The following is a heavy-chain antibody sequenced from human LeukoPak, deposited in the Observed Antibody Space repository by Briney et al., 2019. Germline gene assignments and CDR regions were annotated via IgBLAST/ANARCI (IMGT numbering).Heavy chain of an antibody. J-gene: IGHJ4*02. Sequence: SETLSLTCAGPGGSISSSNWWSWVRQPPGKGLEWIGEIYHSGSTNYNPSLKSRVTISVDKSKNQFSLKLSSVTAADTAVYYCAIISGYSYGTPYFDYWGQGTLVTVSS. D-gene: IGHD5-18*01. CDR2: IYHSGST. CDR3: AIISGYSYGTPYFDY. CDR1: GGSISSSNW. V-gene: IGHV4-4*02.